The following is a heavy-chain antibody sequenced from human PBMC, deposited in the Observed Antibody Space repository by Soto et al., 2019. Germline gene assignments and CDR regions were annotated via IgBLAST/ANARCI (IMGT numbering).Heavy chain of an antibody. Sequence: SVKVSCKASGGTFRSNAFSWVRQAPGQGLEWMGGIIPVFGRTNYPQKFQGRITVTADESTSTVYMELSSLRSEDTAIYYCAREWTGPQGPEEVRYYYYGPDVWGQGTKVTVPS. D-gene: IGHD3-9*01. CDR3: AREWTGPQGPEEVRYYYYGPDV. CDR2: IIPVFGRT. CDR1: GGTFRSNA. J-gene: IGHJ6*02. V-gene: IGHV1-69*13.